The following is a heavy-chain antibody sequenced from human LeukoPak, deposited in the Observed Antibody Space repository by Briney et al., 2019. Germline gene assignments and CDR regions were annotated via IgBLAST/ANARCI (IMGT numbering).Heavy chain of an antibody. Sequence: SETLSLTCTVSSGSFRTYYWSWIRQPPGKGLEWIGYIFYNEGTSYNPSLKSRVTISVDTSKNQFSLKLSSVTAADTAVYYCVTVAADNWFDPWGQGTLVTVSS. CDR3: VTVAADNWFDP. CDR2: IFYNEGT. CDR1: SGSFRTYY. J-gene: IGHJ5*02. V-gene: IGHV4-59*08. D-gene: IGHD2-15*01.